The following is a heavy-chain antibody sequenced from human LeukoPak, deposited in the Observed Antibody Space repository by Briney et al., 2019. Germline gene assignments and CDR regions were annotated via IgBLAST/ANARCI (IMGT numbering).Heavy chain of an antibody. CDR3: ARDTAQRAFDI. CDR1: GFTFSTYG. Sequence: SGRSLRLSCAASGFTFSTYGMHWVRQSPGKGLEWVAVIWYDGSKTHYRDSVKGRFTISRDNSKNTLYLEMNSLRAEDTAVYYCARDTAQRAFDIWGQGTMVTGSS. J-gene: IGHJ3*02. V-gene: IGHV3-33*01. D-gene: IGHD6-25*01. CDR2: IWYDGSKT.